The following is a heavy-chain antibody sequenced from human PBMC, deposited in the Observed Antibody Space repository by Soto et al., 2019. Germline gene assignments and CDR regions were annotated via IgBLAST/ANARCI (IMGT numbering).Heavy chain of an antibody. CDR3: ASHVHNQGYEYYFDS. V-gene: IGHV4-39*01. D-gene: IGHD3-3*01. CDR2: IGYTGTI. Sequence: QLQLQESGPGLVKPSETLPLTCTASGGSISSNSYYWGWIRQSPGKGLEWIGSIGYTGTIYYNPSLQGRVTMSVDTSENQISLRLSSMTAADTAVYYCASHVHNQGYEYYFDSWSQGTLVTVSS. CDR1: GGSISSNSYY. J-gene: IGHJ4*02.